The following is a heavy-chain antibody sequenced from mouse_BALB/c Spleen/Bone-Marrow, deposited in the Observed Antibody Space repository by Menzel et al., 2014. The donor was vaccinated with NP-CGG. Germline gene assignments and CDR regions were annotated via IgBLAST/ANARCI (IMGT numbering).Heavy chain of an antibody. CDR3: ARHGSSYAMDY. CDR2: INRSGGST. V-gene: IGHV5-6-2*01. J-gene: IGHJ4*01. Sequence: LQQSGGGSVKLGGSLKLSCAASGFTFSNYYMSWVRQTPEKRLELVAAINRSGGSTYYPDTVKGRFTISRDDAKNTLYLQMSSLKSEDTALYDCARHGSSYAMDYWGQGTSVTVSS. CDR1: GFTFSNYY. D-gene: IGHD1-1*01.